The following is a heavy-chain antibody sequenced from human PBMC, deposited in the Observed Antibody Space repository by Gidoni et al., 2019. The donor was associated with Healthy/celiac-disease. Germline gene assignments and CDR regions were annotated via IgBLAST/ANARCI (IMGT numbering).Heavy chain of an antibody. D-gene: IGHD3-10*01. CDR2: ISYDGSNK. CDR3: ARDDMVQSVFDY. J-gene: IGHJ4*02. CDR1: GFTFSSYA. Sequence: QVQLVESGGGVVQPGRSLSLSCAASGFTFSSYAMHWVRQAPGKGLEWVAVISYDGSNKYYADSVKGRFTISRDNSKNTLYLQMNSLRAEDTAVYYCARDDMVQSVFDYWGQGTLVTVSS. V-gene: IGHV3-30-3*01.